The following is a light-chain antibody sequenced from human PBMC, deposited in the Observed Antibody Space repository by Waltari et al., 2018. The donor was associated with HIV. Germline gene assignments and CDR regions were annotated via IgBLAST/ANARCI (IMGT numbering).Light chain of an antibody. J-gene: IGKJ2*01. V-gene: IGKV3-20*01. Sequence: EIVLTQSPGTLSLSPGERATLSCRASQSVSSYLAWYQQKPGQAPRLLIYDASSRAIGIPDRFSGSGSGTDFTLTISRLEPEDFEVYYCQQYVNSPYTFGQGTKL. CDR1: QSVSSY. CDR2: DAS. CDR3: QQYVNSPYT.